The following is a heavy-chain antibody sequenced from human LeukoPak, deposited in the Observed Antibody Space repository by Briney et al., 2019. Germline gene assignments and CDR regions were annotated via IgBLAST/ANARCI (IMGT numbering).Heavy chain of an antibody. V-gene: IGHV1-18*01. CDR3: ARAEAPYYYDSSGYSFH. Sequence: ASVKVSCKASGYTFTSYGISWVRQAPGQGLEWMGWISAYNGNTNYAQKLQGRVTITADKSTSTAYMELSSLRSEDTAVYYCARAEAPYYYDSSGYSFHWGQGTLVTVSS. J-gene: IGHJ4*02. D-gene: IGHD3-22*01. CDR2: ISAYNGNT. CDR1: GYTFTSYG.